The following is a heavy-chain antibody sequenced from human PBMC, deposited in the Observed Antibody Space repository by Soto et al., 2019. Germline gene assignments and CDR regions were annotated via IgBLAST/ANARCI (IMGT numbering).Heavy chain of an antibody. D-gene: IGHD6-13*01. J-gene: IGHJ2*01. V-gene: IGHV3-30*18. CDR3: AKDLRYSSSWYPHWYFDL. CDR2: ISYDGSNK. Sequence: QVPLVESGGGVVQPGRSLRLSCAASGFTFGSYGMHWVRQAPGKGLEWVAVISYDGSNKYYADSVKGRFTISRDNSKNTLYLQMNSLRAEDTAVYYCAKDLRYSSSWYPHWYFDLWGRGTLVTVSS. CDR1: GFTFGSYG.